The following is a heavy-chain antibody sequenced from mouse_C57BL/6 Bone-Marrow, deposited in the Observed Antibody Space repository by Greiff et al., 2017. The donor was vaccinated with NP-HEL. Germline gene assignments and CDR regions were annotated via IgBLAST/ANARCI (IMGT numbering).Heavy chain of an antibody. J-gene: IGHJ4*01. V-gene: IGHV1-64*01. CDR1: GYTFTSYW. Sequence: QVQLQQSGAELVKPGASVKLSCKASGYTFTSYWMHWVKQRPGQGLEWIGMIHPNSGSTNYNKKFKSKATLTVDKSSSTAYRQLSSLTSEDSAVYYSAREAGYYYGSSSYAMDYWGQGTSVTVSA. D-gene: IGHD1-1*01. CDR2: IHPNSGST. CDR3: AREAGYYYGSSSYAMDY.